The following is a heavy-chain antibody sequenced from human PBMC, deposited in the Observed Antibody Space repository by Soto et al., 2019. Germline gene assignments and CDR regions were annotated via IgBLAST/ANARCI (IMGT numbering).Heavy chain of an antibody. V-gene: IGHV4-31*03. J-gene: IGHJ6*02. Sequence: PSETLSLTCTVSGGSISNGGYYWTWIRQHPGKGLEWIGYIYYSGSTYYNPSLKSRVTISVDTSKNQFSLKLTSVTAADTAVYYCARDVTDFWSGHEGMDVWGQGTKVTVSS. D-gene: IGHD3-3*01. CDR1: GGSISNGGYY. CDR3: ARDVTDFWSGHEGMDV. CDR2: IYYSGST.